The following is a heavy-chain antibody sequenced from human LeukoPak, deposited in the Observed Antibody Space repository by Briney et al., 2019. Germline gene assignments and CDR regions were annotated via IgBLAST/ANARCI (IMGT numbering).Heavy chain of an antibody. Sequence: SLRLSCAASGFTFSSYAMSWVRQAPGKGLEWVSAISGSGGSTYYADSVKGRFTISRGNSKNTLYLQMNSLRAEDTAVYYCAKEDKIHCSGGSCYPYFDYWGQGTLVTVSS. CDR1: GFTFSSYA. J-gene: IGHJ4*02. CDR3: AKEDKIHCSGGSCYPYFDY. D-gene: IGHD2-15*01. V-gene: IGHV3-23*01. CDR2: ISGSGGST.